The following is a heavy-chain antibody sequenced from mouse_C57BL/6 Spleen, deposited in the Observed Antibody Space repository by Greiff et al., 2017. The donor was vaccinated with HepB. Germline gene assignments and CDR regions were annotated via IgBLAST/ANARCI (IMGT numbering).Heavy chain of an antibody. CDR3: STRHGYGGVGY. V-gene: IGHV14-4*01. J-gene: IGHJ3*01. CDR1: GFNIKDDY. D-gene: IGHD2-2*01. CDR2: IDPENGDT. Sequence: VQLQQSGAELVRPGASVKLSCTASGFNIKDDYMHWVKQRPKQGLEWIGWIDPENGDTEYASKFQGKATITADTSSNTAYLQRSSLTSEGTAVYYCSTRHGYGGVGYWGQGTLVTVSA.